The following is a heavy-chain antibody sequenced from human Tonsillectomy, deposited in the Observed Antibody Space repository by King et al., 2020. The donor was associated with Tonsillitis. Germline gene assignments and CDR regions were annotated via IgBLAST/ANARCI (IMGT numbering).Heavy chain of an antibody. D-gene: IGHD3-10*01. Sequence: VQLVQSGAEVKKPGSSVKVSCKASGGTFSSYAISWVRQAPGQGLEWMGGIIPIFGTANYAQKFQGRVTITADESTSTAYMELSSLRSEDTAVYYCARDNRELLWFGEPPIFAYWGQGTLVTVSS. CDR1: GGTFSSYA. V-gene: IGHV1-69*01. J-gene: IGHJ4*02. CDR3: ARDNRELLWFGEPPIFAY. CDR2: IIPIFGTA.